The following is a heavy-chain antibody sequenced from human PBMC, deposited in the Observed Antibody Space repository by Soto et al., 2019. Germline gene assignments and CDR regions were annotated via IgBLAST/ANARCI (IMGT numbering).Heavy chain of an antibody. J-gene: IGHJ4*02. CDR2: IKSKGDGGTT. D-gene: IGHD6-13*01. CDR3: TTVKNVAGALDF. Sequence: EVQLVESGGGLVRPGGSLRLSCAGSGFIFSSPWMTWVRQAPGKGLEWVGRIKSKGDGGTTDYAAPVKGRFTISRDDSENTLYLQMSSLKSEDTAVYYCTTVKNVAGALDFWGQRTLVTVSS. V-gene: IGHV3-15*07. CDR1: GFIFSSPW.